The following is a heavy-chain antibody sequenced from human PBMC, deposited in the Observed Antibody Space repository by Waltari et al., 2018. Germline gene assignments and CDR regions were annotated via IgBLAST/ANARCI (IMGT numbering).Heavy chain of an antibody. V-gene: IGHV4-39*07. J-gene: IGHJ1*01. CDR2: IYYSGII. CDR1: GGSISSSSYY. Sequence: QLQLQESGPGLVKPSETLSLTCTVSGGSISSSSYYWCWIRQPPGTGLEWIGSIYYSGIIDNNPSLKSRVTISVDTSKNQFSRKLSTVTAADTAVYYCARGACRGVDCYHGGVQIQHWGQGTLVTVSS. D-gene: IGHD2-21*01. CDR3: ARGACRGVDCYHGGVQIQH.